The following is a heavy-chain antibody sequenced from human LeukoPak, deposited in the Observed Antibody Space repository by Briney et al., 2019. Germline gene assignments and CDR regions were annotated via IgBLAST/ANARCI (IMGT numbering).Heavy chain of an antibody. J-gene: IGHJ4*02. V-gene: IGHV6-1*01. CDR2: TYYRSKWYN. Sequence: SQTLSLTCAISGDSVSSNSAAWNWIRQSPSRGLEWLGRTYYRSKWYNDYAVSVKSRITISLDTSKNQFSLHLNSVTAADTAVYYCARGYYYDSSGYYTDWGQGTLVTVSS. CDR1: GDSVSSNSAA. CDR3: ARGYYYDSSGYYTD. D-gene: IGHD3-22*01.